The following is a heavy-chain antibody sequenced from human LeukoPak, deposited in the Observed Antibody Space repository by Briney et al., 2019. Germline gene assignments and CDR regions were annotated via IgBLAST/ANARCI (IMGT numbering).Heavy chain of an antibody. J-gene: IGHJ4*02. CDR3: AKRDGPYFFDY. V-gene: IGHV3-23*01. Sequence: PGGSLRLSCAASGFLFFNYGMNWVRQAPGKGLEWVSVVTGNGAETSYADSVKGRFTVFRDNSKNMLYLQMNSLRADDTAVYYCAKRDGPYFFDYWGQGTPVTVS. CDR2: VTGNGAET. CDR1: GFLFFNYG.